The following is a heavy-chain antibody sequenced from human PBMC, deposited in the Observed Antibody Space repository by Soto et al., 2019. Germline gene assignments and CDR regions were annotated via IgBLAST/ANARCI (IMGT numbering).Heavy chain of an antibody. CDR1: GGTFSSYA. J-gene: IGHJ4*02. CDR3: ASYYYDSSGYYFAFDY. CDR2: IIPIFGTA. Sequence: QVQLVQSGDEVKKPGSSVKVSCKASGGTFSSYAISWVRQAPGQGLEWMGGIIPIFGTANYAQKFQGRVTITADKSTSTAYMELSSLRSEDTAVYYCASYYYDSSGYYFAFDYWGQGTLVTVSS. V-gene: IGHV1-69*06. D-gene: IGHD3-22*01.